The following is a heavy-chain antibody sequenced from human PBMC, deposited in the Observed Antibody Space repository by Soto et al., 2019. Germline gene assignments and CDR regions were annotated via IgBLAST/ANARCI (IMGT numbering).Heavy chain of an antibody. J-gene: IGHJ4*02. CDR1: GGSFSGYY. CDR2: INHSGST. Sequence: SETLSLTCAVYGGSFSGYYWSWIRQPPGKGLEWIGEINHSGSTNYNPSLKSRVTISVDTSKNQFSLKLSSVTAADTAVYYCARGGAKIVQYQWEPMGYFDYWGQGTLVTVSS. D-gene: IGHD1-26*01. CDR3: ARGGAKIVQYQWEPMGYFDY. V-gene: IGHV4-34*01.